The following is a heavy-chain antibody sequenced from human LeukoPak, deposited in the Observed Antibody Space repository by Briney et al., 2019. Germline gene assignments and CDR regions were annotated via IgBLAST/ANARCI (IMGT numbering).Heavy chain of an antibody. CDR2: IYHSGGT. D-gene: IGHD2-15*01. V-gene: IGHV4-30-2*01. CDR1: GGSISSGGYS. J-gene: IGHJ4*02. CDR3: ASGYCSGGSCYFDY. Sequence: SQTLYLTCAVSGGSISSGGYSWSWIRQPPGKGLEWIGYIYHSGGTYYNPSLKSRVTISVDRSKNQFSLKLSSVTAADTAVYYCASGYCSGGSCYFDYWGQGTLVTVSS.